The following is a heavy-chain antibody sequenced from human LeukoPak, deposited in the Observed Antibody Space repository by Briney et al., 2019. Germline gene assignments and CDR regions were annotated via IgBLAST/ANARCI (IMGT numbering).Heavy chain of an antibody. CDR2: IFYSGTI. D-gene: IGHD4-17*01. J-gene: IGHJ1*01. Sequence: PSETLSLTCTVSGGSISSGGYYWSWIRRFPGKGLEWIGYIFYSGTIYYNPSLKSRLTISVDTSKNHLSLRLNSVTAADTAVYYCARSPGGDYEYFQHWGQGTLVTVSS. CDR3: ARSPGGDYEYFQH. V-gene: IGHV4-31*03. CDR1: GGSISSGGYY.